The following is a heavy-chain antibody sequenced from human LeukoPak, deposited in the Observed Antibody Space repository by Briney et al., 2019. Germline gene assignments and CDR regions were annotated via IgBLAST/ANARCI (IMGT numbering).Heavy chain of an antibody. V-gene: IGHV1-69*06. J-gene: IGHJ6*04. D-gene: IGHD2-15*01. CDR3: ARGTLGYCSGGSCQTGGYYYYGMDV. CDR1: GGTFSSYA. CDR2: IIPIFGTA. Sequence: SVKVSCKASGGTFSSYAISWVRQAPGQGLEWMGGIIPIFGTANYAQKLQGRVTITADKSTSTAYMELSSLRSEDTAVYYCARGTLGYCSGGSCQTGGYYYYGMDVWGKGTTVTVSS.